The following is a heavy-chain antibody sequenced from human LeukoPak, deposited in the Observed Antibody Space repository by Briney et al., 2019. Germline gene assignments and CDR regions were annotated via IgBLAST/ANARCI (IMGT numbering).Heavy chain of an antibody. CDR2: INPNSGGT. CDR3: ARDLRRQHYYGSGSYSFDY. D-gene: IGHD3-10*01. Sequence: GASVKVSCKASGYTFTGYYMHWVRQAPGQGLEWMGWINPNSGGTNYAQKFQGRVTMTRDTSISTADMELSRLRSDDTAVYYCARDLRRQHYYGSGSYSFDYWGQGTLVTVSS. J-gene: IGHJ4*02. CDR1: GYTFTGYY. V-gene: IGHV1-2*02.